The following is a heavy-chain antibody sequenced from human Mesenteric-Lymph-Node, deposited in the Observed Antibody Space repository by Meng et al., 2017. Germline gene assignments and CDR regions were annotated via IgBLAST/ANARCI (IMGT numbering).Heavy chain of an antibody. Sequence: PLRGAGPGLVKPSETLSLTCTVSGGSMTSRNYYWGWIRQPPGKGLEWIGSIYHGGNTYYKPSFESRVTISVDTSKNQFSLKLSSVTAADTAVYYCARTDAGHSPSYIVYWYFDLWGRGALVTVSS. CDR2: IYHGGNT. J-gene: IGHJ2*01. CDR3: ARTDAGHSPSYIVYWYFDL. V-gene: IGHV4-39*07. CDR1: GGSMTSRNYY. D-gene: IGHD5-12*01.